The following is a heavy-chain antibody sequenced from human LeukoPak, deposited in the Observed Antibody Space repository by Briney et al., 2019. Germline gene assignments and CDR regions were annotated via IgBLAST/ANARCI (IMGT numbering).Heavy chain of an antibody. D-gene: IGHD2-21*02. Sequence: PGGSLRLSCAASGFTFSSYAMSWVRQAPGKGLEWGSAISGSGGSTYYADSVKGRFTISRDNSKNTLYLQMNSLRAEDTAVYYCAKDGPYCGGDCRHDAFDIWGQGTMVTVSS. J-gene: IGHJ3*02. CDR2: ISGSGGST. CDR3: AKDGPYCGGDCRHDAFDI. CDR1: GFTFSSYA. V-gene: IGHV3-23*01.